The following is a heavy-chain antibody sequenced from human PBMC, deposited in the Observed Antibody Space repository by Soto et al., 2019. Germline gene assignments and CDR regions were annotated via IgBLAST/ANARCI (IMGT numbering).Heavy chain of an antibody. V-gene: IGHV4-30-4*01. CDR2: IYYSGST. CDR3: ARADSENVLRYSDWSGGYFDY. CDR1: GGSISSGDYY. Sequence: SETLSLTCTVSGGSISSGDYYWSWIRQPPGKGLEWIGYIYYSGSTYYNPSLKSRVTISVDTSKNQFSLKLSSVTAADTAVYYCARADSENVLRYSDWSGGYFDYWGQGTLVTVSS. J-gene: IGHJ4*02. D-gene: IGHD3-9*01.